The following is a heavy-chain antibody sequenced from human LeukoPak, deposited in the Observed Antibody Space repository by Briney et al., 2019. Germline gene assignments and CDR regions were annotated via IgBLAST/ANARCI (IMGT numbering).Heavy chain of an antibody. V-gene: IGHV4-38-2*02. J-gene: IGHJ6*03. CDR3: ARDDRNYYYYMDV. CDR2: IYYSGST. Sequence: SETLSLTCTVSGYSISSGYYWGWIRQPPGKGLEWIGSIYYSGSTYYNPSLKSRVTISVDTSKNQFSLKLSSVTAADTAVYYCARDDRNYYYYMDVWGKGTTVTVSS. CDR1: GYSISSGYY.